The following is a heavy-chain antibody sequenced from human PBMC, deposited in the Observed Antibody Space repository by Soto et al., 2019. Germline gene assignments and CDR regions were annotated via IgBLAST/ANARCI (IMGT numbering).Heavy chain of an antibody. V-gene: IGHV3-30*18. Sequence: GGSLRLSCAASGLTFSNYGMHWVRQAPGKGLEWVAVISYDGSNKYYADSVKGRFTISRDNSKNTLYLQMNRLRAEDTAVYYCAKAPNFDWLSHFDYWGQGTLVTVSS. CDR1: GLTFSNYG. D-gene: IGHD3-9*01. CDR3: AKAPNFDWLSHFDY. J-gene: IGHJ4*02. CDR2: ISYDGSNK.